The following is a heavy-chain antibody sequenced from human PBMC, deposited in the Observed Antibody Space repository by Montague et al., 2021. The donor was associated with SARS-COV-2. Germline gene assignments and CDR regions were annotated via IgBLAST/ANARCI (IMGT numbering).Heavy chain of an antibody. D-gene: IGHD2-15*01. CDR2: FLYNANT. J-gene: IGHJ4*01. CDR1: GHSINTSSYY. Sequence: SETLSLTCSVSGHSINTSSYYWTRLRQPPGQALEWIGNFLYNANTYHTPFPQSRVKMSVDTSKIQLSLNFTSVTAAATATYYCANFTRVAATWGHGTLVTVSS. CDR3: ANFTRVAAT. V-gene: IGHV4-39*01.